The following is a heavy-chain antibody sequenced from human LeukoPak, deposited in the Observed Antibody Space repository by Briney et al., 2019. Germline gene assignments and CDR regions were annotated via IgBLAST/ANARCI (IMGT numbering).Heavy chain of an antibody. CDR2: INSDGSST. J-gene: IGHJ4*02. CDR1: GFTFSSYW. V-gene: IGHV3-74*01. Sequence: GGSLRLSCAASGFTFSSYWMHWVRQAPGKGLVWVSRINSDGSSTSYADSVKGRFTISRDNAKNTLYLQMNSLRAEDAAVYYCASPSPLRFLDFGGQGTLVTVSS. D-gene: IGHD3-3*01. CDR3: ASPSPLRFLDF.